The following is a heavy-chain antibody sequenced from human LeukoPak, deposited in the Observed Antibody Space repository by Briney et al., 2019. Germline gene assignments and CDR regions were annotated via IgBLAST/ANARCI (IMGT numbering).Heavy chain of an antibody. Sequence: GGSLRLSCAASGFTFTSYSMNWVRQAPGKGLEWVSCVSSSSSYIYYADSVKGRFTISRDNAKNSLYLQMNSLRAEDTAVYYCARGYVAAAGRYYFDSWGQGTLVTVSS. CDR3: ARGYVAAAGRYYFDS. CDR2: VSSSSSYI. CDR1: GFTFTSYS. D-gene: IGHD6-13*01. V-gene: IGHV3-21*01. J-gene: IGHJ4*02.